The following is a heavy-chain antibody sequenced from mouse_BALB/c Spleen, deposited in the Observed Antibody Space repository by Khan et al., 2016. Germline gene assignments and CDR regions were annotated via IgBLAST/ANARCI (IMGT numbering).Heavy chain of an antibody. CDR3: VSYDYYDPWFAY. J-gene: IGHJ3*01. CDR1: GYSITSGYS. CDR2: IHYSGIT. V-gene: IGHV3-1*02. Sequence: EVQLQESGPDLVKPSQSLSLTCTVTGYSITSGYSWHWIRQFPGNKLEWMGYIHYSGITNYNPSLKSRISVTRDTSKNQFFLQLNSVTTEDTATXYCVSYDYYDPWFAYWGQGTLVTVSA. D-gene: IGHD2-4*01.